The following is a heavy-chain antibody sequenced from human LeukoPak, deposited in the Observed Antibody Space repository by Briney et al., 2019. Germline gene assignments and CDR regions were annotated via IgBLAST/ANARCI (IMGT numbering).Heavy chain of an antibody. CDR1: GFTFSDYY. V-gene: IGHV3-11*01. Sequence: GSLRLSCAASGFTFSDYYMSWIRQAPGKGLEWVSYISSSATTIYYADSVKGRFTISRDNAKNSLYLQMNSLRAEDTAVYYCARYYYDSSGYYYFDYWGQGTLVTVSS. CDR3: ARYYYDSSGYYYFDY. CDR2: ISSSATTI. J-gene: IGHJ4*02. D-gene: IGHD3-22*01.